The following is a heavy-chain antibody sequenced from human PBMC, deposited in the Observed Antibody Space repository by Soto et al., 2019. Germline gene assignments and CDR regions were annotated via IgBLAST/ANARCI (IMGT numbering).Heavy chain of an antibody. D-gene: IGHD3-22*01. CDR1: GFTFRDHA. CDR2: ISANGGSI. Sequence: EAQLLASGGGLVQPGGSLRLSCVGSGFTFRDHAMRWVRQAPWRGLEWVSAISANGGSIQHADSVKGRFSVSRDNAKNTVYLQMDNLRTEDSAVYYCAKDRYYDTPGWFDPWGQGSRVIVSS. J-gene: IGHJ5*02. V-gene: IGHV3-23*01. CDR3: AKDRYYDTPGWFDP.